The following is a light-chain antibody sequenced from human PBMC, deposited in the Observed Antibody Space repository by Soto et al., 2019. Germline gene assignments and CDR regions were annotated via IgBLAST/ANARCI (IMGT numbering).Light chain of an antibody. V-gene: IGLV2-23*01. J-gene: IGLJ1*01. CDR2: EGN. Sequence: QSALTQPASVSGSPGQSITISCTETSSDVGIYNLVSWYQQHPGEAPKLMIYEGNKRPSGVSNRFSGSKSGNTASLTISGIQAEDEAVYYCCSYAGSNTYVFGTGTKVTVL. CDR1: SSDVGIYNL. CDR3: CSYAGSNTYV.